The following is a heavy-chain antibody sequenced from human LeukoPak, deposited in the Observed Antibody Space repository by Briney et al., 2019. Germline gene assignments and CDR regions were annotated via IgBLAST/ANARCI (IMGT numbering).Heavy chain of an antibody. D-gene: IGHD5-12*01. J-gene: IGHJ4*02. CDR1: GFTFSSYG. Sequence: PGRSLRLSCAASGFTFSSYGMHWVRQAPGKGLEWVAAISYDGSNKYYADSVKGRFTISRDNSKNTLYLQMNSLRAEDTAVYYCAKAASYSGYDPFDYWGQGTLVTVSS. CDR3: AKAASYSGYDPFDY. CDR2: ISYDGSNK. V-gene: IGHV3-30*18.